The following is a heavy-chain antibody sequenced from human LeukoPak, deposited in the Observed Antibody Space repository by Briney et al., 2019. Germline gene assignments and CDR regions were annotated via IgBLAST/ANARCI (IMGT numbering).Heavy chain of an antibody. CDR2: INHSGST. J-gene: IGHJ6*03. CDR1: GGSFSGYY. V-gene: IGHV4-34*01. CDR3: ARLQRVWGSGSYGYYYYMDV. D-gene: IGHD3-10*01. Sequence: SETLSLTCAVYGGSFSGYYWSWIRQPPGKGLEWIGEINHSGSTNYNPSLKSRVTISVDTSKNQFSLKLSSVTAAGTAVYYCARLQRVWGSGSYGYYYYMDVWGKGTTVTISS.